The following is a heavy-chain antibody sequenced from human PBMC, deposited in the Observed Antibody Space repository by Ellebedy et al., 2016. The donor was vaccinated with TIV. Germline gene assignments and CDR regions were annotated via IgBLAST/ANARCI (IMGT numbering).Heavy chain of an antibody. CDR1: GYTFTGYY. D-gene: IGHD3-10*01. Sequence: AASVKVSCKASGYTFTGYYMEWVRQAPGQGLEWMGWINPNSGGTNYAQKFQGRVTMTRDTSISTAYMELSRLTSDDTAVYFCARGSQWGVLPPVRPWGQGTLVTVSS. V-gene: IGHV1-2*02. CDR2: INPNSGGT. CDR3: ARGSQWGVLPPVRP. J-gene: IGHJ5*02.